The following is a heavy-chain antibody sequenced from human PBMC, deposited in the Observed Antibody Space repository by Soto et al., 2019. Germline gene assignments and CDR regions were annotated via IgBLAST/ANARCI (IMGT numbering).Heavy chain of an antibody. CDR3: ARRKERSGPYYLDL. J-gene: IGHJ4*02. CDR1: VFSFITYD. D-gene: IGHD6-25*01. Sequence: VTVSCRATVFSFITYDFRWLRQAAGQGLEWMGWMNPNNGNAGFAQKFRGRINMTRNTSISTAYLELSSLRSDDSAVYFCARRKERSGPYYLDLWGQGTQVTVSS. CDR2: MNPNNGNA. V-gene: IGHV1-8*01.